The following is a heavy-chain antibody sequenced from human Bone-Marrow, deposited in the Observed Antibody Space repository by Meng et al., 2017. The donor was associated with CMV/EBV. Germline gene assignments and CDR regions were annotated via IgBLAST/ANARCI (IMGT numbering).Heavy chain of an antibody. CDR1: GFTFSSYA. Sequence: GGSLRLSCAASGFTFSSYAMHWVRQAPGKGLEWVAVISYDGSNKYYADSVKGRFTISRDNSKNTLYLQMNSLRAEDTAVYYCARFAETGAFDIWGQGTMVTFSS. J-gene: IGHJ3*02. CDR2: ISYDGSNK. D-gene: IGHD1-14*01. CDR3: ARFAETGAFDI. V-gene: IGHV3-30*04.